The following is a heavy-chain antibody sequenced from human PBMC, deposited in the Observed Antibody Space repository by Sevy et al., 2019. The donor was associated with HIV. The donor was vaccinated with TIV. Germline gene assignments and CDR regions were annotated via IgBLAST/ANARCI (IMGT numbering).Heavy chain of an antibody. Sequence: GGSLRLSCAASGFTFDDYAMHWVRQAPGKGLEWVSGVSWNSAGIGYAGSVRGRFTISRDNAKNSLSLQMNRLTSEDTAFYYCTKDLRATLVPGYCYDGTCWPRDGFDIWGHGTMVTVSS. CDR3: TKDLRATLVPGYCYDGTCWPRDGFDI. CDR2: VSWNSAGI. D-gene: IGHD2-2*03. CDR1: GFTFDDYA. V-gene: IGHV3-9*01. J-gene: IGHJ3*02.